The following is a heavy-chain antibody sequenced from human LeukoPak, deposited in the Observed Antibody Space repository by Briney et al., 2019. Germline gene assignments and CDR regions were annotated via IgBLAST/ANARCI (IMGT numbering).Heavy chain of an antibody. V-gene: IGHV1-2*02. CDR1: GYTFIGYY. Sequence: WGSVKVSCKASGYTFIGYYMHWVRQAPGQGLEWMGWINYNSSGTNYAQKFKGRVTMTRDTSNSTLYMELSRLRADDTAVYYCARSDDYSKSRWGYYGMDVWGQGTMVTVSS. J-gene: IGHJ6*02. CDR3: ARSDDYSKSRWGYYGMDV. CDR2: INYNSSGT. D-gene: IGHD4-11*01.